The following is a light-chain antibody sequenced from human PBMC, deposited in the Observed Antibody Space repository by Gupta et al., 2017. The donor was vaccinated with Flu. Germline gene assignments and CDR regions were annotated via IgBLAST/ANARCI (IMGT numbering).Light chain of an antibody. CDR3: ATWDDSLNGWV. J-gene: IGLJ3*02. CDR2: GND. V-gene: IGLV1-44*01. Sequence: SVLTQPPSVSGTPGQRVTVSCSGSSSNIGTKIVNWYQQLPGTAPKLLIYGNDKRPSGVPDRFSGSKSGTSASLAISGLQSADEADYYCATWDDSLNGWVFGGETKLTVL. CDR1: SSNIGTKI.